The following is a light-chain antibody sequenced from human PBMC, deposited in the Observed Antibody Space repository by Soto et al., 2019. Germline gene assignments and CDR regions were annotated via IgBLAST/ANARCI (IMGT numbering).Light chain of an antibody. CDR1: QSVSTSY. J-gene: IGKJ1*01. Sequence: MVFTQYPVTLSMYPGERATLSCRASQSVSTSYLAWYQQKPGQAPRLLIYATSSRATGIPDRFSGSGSGTDFTLTSSRLEPEDFAVYYCQQYGSSRTFGQGTKVDI. CDR2: ATS. V-gene: IGKV3-20*01. CDR3: QQYGSSRT.